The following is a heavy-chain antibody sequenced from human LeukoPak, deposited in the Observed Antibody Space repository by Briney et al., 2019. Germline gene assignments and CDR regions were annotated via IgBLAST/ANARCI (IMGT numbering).Heavy chain of an antibody. CDR3: ARGSFSADAPLVLDYFHH. CDR2: INPNSGGT. D-gene: IGHD5-18*01. Sequence: VASVKVSCKASGYTFTGYYIHWVRQAPGQGLEWMGWINPNSGGTNYAQKFQGRVTMTRDTSISTAYMELSRLKSDDTAVYYCARGSFSADAPLVLDYFHHWGQGTLVTVSS. CDR1: GYTFTGYY. V-gene: IGHV1-2*02. J-gene: IGHJ1*01.